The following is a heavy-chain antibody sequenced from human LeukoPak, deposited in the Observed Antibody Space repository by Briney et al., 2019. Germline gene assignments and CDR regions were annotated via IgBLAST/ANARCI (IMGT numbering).Heavy chain of an antibody. Sequence: LSLTCAVSGGSISSGGYSWSWIRQPPGKGLEWIGYIYHSGSTYYNPSLKSRVTISVDRSKNQFSLKLSSVTAADTAVYYCARHSEEGYCSGGSCYSFDYWGQGTLVTVSS. J-gene: IGHJ4*02. CDR3: ARHSEEGYCSGGSCYSFDY. CDR2: IYHSGST. D-gene: IGHD2-15*01. CDR1: GGSISSGGYS. V-gene: IGHV4-30-2*01.